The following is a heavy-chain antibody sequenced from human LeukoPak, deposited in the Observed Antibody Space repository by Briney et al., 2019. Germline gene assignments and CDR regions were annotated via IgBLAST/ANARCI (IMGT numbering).Heavy chain of an antibody. CDR1: GGSIRSYY. Sequence: PWETLSLTCTVSGGSIRSYYWSWIRQPAGKGLGWIGRIYTSGSTNYNPSLKSRVTMSVDTSKNQFSLKLSSVTAADTAVYYCARATGFQFDYWGQGTLVTVSS. V-gene: IGHV4-4*07. CDR3: ARATGFQFDY. J-gene: IGHJ4*02. CDR2: IYTSGST.